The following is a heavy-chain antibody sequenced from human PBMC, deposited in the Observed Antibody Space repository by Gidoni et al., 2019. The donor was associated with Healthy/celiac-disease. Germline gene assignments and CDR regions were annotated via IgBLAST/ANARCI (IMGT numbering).Heavy chain of an antibody. J-gene: IGHJ3*02. Sequence: QVQLVQSGAEVKKPGASVKFSCKASGYTFTSSYMHWVRQAPGQGLEWMGIINPSGGSTSYAQKFQGRVTMTRDTSTSTVYMELSSLRSEDTAVYYCARSAPNYYDSSGPSAFDIWGQGTMVTVSS. CDR2: INPSGGST. D-gene: IGHD3-22*01. CDR1: GYTFTSSY. V-gene: IGHV1-46*01. CDR3: ARSAPNYYDSSGPSAFDI.